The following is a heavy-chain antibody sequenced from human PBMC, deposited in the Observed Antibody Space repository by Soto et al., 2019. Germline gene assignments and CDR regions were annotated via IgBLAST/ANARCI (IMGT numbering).Heavy chain of an antibody. D-gene: IGHD1-1*01. CDR2: IYHFGTT. Sequence: QVQLQESGPGLVRPSETLSLTCSVSHGSLSPYYWSWFRQPPGKGLQWIGYIYHFGTTNYNPALKSRVTILVDTSKKHLSLKLTSVTAPDTAVDYCARGRRYRYGLDVWGQGTTVTVSS. J-gene: IGHJ6*02. CDR1: HGSLSPYY. CDR3: ARGRRYRYGLDV. V-gene: IGHV4-59*01.